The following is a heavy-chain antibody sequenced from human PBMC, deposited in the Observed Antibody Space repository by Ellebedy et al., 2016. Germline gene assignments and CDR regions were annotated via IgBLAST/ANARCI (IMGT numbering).Heavy chain of an antibody. CDR2: IYYSGST. CDR1: GGSISSGGYY. CDR3: ARAYFDFFDY. V-gene: IGHV4-31*03. D-gene: IGHD3-9*01. Sequence: SETLSLXXTVSGGSISSGGYYWSWIRQHPGKGLEWIGYIYYSGSTYYNPSLKSRVTISVDTSKNQFSLKLSSVTAADTAVYYCARAYFDFFDYWGQGTLVTVSS. J-gene: IGHJ4*02.